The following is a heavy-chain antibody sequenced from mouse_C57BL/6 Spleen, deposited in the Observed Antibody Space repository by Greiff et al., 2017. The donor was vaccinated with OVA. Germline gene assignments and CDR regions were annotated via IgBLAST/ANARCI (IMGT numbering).Heavy chain of an antibody. V-gene: IGHV1-9*01. CDR3: ARWPSITTVVAPGYFDV. Sequence: QVQLQQSGAELMKPGASVKLSCKATGYTFTGYWIEWVKQRPGHGLEWIGEILPGSGSTNYNEKFKGKATFTADTSSNTAYMQLSSLTTEDSAIYYCARWPSITTVVAPGYFDVWGTGTTVTVSS. CDR2: ILPGSGST. D-gene: IGHD1-1*01. J-gene: IGHJ1*03. CDR1: GYTFTGYW.